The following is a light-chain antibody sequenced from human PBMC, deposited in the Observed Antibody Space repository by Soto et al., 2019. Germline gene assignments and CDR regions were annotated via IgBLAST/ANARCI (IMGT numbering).Light chain of an antibody. CDR2: KAS. CDR3: QQYYSSPWT. V-gene: IGKV1-5*03. CDR1: ESISSW. J-gene: IGKJ1*01. Sequence: DIQMTQSPSTLSASVGDRVTITCRASESISSWLAWYQQKPGKAPKLLIYKASSLESGVPSTFSGSGSGTEFTLTISSLQPDDFATYYCQQYYSSPWTFGQGTKVEIK.